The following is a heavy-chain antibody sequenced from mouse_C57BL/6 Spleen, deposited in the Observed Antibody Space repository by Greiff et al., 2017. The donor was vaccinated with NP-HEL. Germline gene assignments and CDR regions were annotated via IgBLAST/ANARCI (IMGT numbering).Heavy chain of an antibody. J-gene: IGHJ3*01. V-gene: IGHV3-6*01. CDR3: ARKDYDFAY. D-gene: IGHD2-4*01. CDR1: GYSITSGYY. Sequence: EVHLVESGPGLVKPSQSLSLTCSVTGYSITSGYYWNWIRQFPGNKLEWMGYISYDGSNNYNPSLKNRISITRDTSKNQFFLKLNSVTTEDTATYYCARKDYDFAYWGQGTLVTVSA. CDR2: ISYDGSN.